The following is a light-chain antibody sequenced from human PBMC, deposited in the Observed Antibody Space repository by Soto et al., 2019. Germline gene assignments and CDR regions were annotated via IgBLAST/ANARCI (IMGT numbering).Light chain of an antibody. J-gene: IGLJ2*01. CDR2: GNS. V-gene: IGLV1-40*01. Sequence: QSVLTQPPSVSGAPGQRVTISCTGSSSNIGAGYDVHWYQQLPGTAPKLLIYGNSNRPSGVPDRFSGSKSGTSASLAITGLQPEDEADYYCQSYDSSLSGVVFAGGTQLTVL. CDR3: QSYDSSLSGVV. CDR1: SSNIGAGYD.